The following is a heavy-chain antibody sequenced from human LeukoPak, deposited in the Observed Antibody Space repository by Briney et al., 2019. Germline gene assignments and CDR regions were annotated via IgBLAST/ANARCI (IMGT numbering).Heavy chain of an antibody. CDR1: GYTFTGYY. Sequence: ASVKVSCKASGYTFTGYYMHWVRQAPGQGLEWMGWINPSSGGTNYAQKFQGRVTMTRDTSIGAAYMELSRLRSDDTAVYYCASGGFDDYNCVYWGQGTLVTVSS. D-gene: IGHD5-24*01. J-gene: IGHJ4*02. CDR2: INPSSGGT. CDR3: ASGGFDDYNCVY. V-gene: IGHV1-2*02.